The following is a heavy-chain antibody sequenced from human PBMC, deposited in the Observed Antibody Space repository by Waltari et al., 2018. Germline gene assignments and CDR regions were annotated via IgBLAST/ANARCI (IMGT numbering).Heavy chain of an antibody. CDR1: GGSFSGYY. V-gene: IGHV4-34*01. Sequence: QVQLQQWGAGLLKPSETLSLTCAVYGGSFSGYYWSWIRQPPGKGLEWIGEINHSGSTNYNPSRKSRVTISVDTSKNQFSLKLSSVTAADTAVYYCARGEMITFGGVIVPYYYYGMDVWGQGTTVTVSS. CDR2: INHSGST. D-gene: IGHD3-16*02. J-gene: IGHJ6*02. CDR3: ARGEMITFGGVIVPYYYYGMDV.